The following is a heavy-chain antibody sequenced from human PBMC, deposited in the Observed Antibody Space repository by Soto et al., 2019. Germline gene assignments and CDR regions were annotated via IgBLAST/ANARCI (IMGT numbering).Heavy chain of an antibody. CDR2: IIPILGIA. J-gene: IGHJ3*02. D-gene: IGHD7-27*01. Sequence: QVQLVQSGAEVQKPGSSVKVSCKASGGTFSSYTISWVRQAPGQGLEWMGRIIPILGIANYAQKFQGRVTITADKSTSTAYMELSSLRSEDTAVYYCARSAGERSAFDIWGQGTMVTVSS. CDR3: ARSAGERSAFDI. V-gene: IGHV1-69*02. CDR1: GGTFSSYT.